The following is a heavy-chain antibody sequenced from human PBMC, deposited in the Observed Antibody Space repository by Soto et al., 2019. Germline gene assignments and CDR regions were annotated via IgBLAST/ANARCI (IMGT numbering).Heavy chain of an antibody. CDR3: ARISWTADGVH. Sequence: EVQLVESGGGLVQPGGSLRLSCAASGFTFTSHWMSWVRQAPGKGLEWVANIKQDGSETLYVDSVKGRFTISRDNAKNSLYLQMNCLRAEDTAVYYCARISWTADGVHWGQGTLVTVSS. J-gene: IGHJ4*02. CDR1: GFTFTSHW. V-gene: IGHV3-7*01. D-gene: IGHD2-21*02. CDR2: IKQDGSET.